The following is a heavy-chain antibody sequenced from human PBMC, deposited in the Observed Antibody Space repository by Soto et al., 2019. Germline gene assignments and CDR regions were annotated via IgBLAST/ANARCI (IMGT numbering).Heavy chain of an antibody. CDR1: GGTFSSYA. V-gene: IGHV1-69*13. CDR3: AAYNWNNAGYTDYYYGMDV. D-gene: IGHD1-20*01. CDR2: IIPIFGTA. J-gene: IGHJ6*02. Sequence: SVKVSCKASGGTFSSYAISWVRQAPGQGLEWMGGIIPIFGTANYAQKFQGRVTITADESTSTAYMELSSLRSEDTAVYYCAAYNWNNAGYTDYYYGMDVWGQGTTVTVSS.